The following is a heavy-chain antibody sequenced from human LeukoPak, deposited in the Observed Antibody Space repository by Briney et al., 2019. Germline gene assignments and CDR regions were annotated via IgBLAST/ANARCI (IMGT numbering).Heavy chain of an antibody. J-gene: IGHJ4*02. Sequence: GSLRLSCAASGFIFNHHAMNWVRQAPGKGLEWVSVVSGGDGSTYYADSVKGRFTISRDNSKSTVYLQMNSLRAEDTAIYYCARGTHYFDSSGYPIDLFDYWGQGILVTVSS. V-gene: IGHV3-23*01. D-gene: IGHD3-22*01. CDR2: VSGGDGST. CDR1: GFIFNHHA. CDR3: ARGTHYFDSSGYPIDLFDY.